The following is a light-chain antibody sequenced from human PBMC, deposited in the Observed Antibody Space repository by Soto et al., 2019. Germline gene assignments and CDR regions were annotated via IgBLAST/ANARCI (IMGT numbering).Light chain of an antibody. V-gene: IGKV1-27*01. CDR1: QGISNN. Sequence: DIQMTQSPSSLSASVGDRVTITCRASQGISNNLAWYQRKPGKVPKVLIYAASTLQSGVPSRFSGSGSGTDFTLTISSLQPEDVATYYCQKYNSVPITFGQGTRLEIK. CDR2: AAS. J-gene: IGKJ5*01. CDR3: QKYNSVPIT.